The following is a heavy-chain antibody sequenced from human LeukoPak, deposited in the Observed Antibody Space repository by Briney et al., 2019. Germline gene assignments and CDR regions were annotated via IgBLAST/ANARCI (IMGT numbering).Heavy chain of an antibody. J-gene: IGHJ4*02. Sequence: GGSLRLFCAASGFTFSTYTMHWVRQAPGKGLEWVTFISYDGGKKYNADSVKGRFTISRDNSKNTLYLQMDNLRTEDTAVYYCATSPPLHYSGSYETLDYWGQGTLVTVSS. V-gene: IGHV3-30-3*01. CDR3: ATSPPLHYSGSYETLDY. CDR1: GFTFSTYT. D-gene: IGHD1-26*01. CDR2: ISYDGGKK.